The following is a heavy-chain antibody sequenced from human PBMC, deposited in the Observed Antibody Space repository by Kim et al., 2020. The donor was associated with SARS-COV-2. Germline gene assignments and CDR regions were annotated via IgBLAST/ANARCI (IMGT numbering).Heavy chain of an antibody. CDR1: GFTFSTYT. CDR2: ISPGGGTT. CDR3: AKGHSGSFGYFDL. V-gene: IGHV3-23*01. J-gene: IGHJ2*01. Sequence: GGSLRLSCAASGFTFSTYTVSWVRQAPGKGLEWVSAISPGGGTTGYADSVKGRYTISRDNSKNTLHLQVNSLRAEDTALYYCAKGHSGSFGYFDLWGRGTLVTVST. D-gene: IGHD1-26*01.